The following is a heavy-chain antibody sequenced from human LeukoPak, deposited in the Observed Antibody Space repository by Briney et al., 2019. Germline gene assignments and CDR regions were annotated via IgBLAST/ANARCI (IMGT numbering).Heavy chain of an antibody. V-gene: IGHV4-4*07. CDR1: GGSMSSYY. CDR3: ARQYYYDGSYFDY. D-gene: IGHD3-22*01. Sequence: PSETLSLTCTVSGGSMSSYYWSWIRQPAGKGLEWIGRIYPSGSTNYNPSLKSRATMSVDTSKEQFSLKLSSVTAADTAVYYCARQYYYDGSYFDYWGQGTLVTVSS. CDR2: IYPSGST. J-gene: IGHJ4*02.